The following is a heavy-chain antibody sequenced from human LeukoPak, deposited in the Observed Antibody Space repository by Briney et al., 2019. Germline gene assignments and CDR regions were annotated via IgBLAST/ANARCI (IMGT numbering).Heavy chain of an antibody. Sequence: SETLSLTCTVSGGSISSYYWSWIRQPAGKGLEWIGRIYTSGSTNYNPSLKSRVTMSVDTSKNQFSLKLSSVTAADTAVYHCARDKVVPAAIGGFDPWGQGTLVTVSS. CDR1: GGSISSYY. CDR2: IYTSGST. V-gene: IGHV4-4*07. CDR3: ARDKVVPAAIGGFDP. J-gene: IGHJ5*02. D-gene: IGHD2-2*01.